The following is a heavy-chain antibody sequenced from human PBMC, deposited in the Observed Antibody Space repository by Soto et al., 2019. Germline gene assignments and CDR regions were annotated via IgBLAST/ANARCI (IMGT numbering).Heavy chain of an antibody. CDR3: ARTKSPAPFYDATGDFER. V-gene: IGHV4-30-4*01. CDR1: GASINNDDYY. Sequence: QVQLKESGPRLVKPSQTLSLTCTGSGASINNDDYYWSWIRQPPGKGLEWIAYIHYSGSTYYKPSLKSRLSISLDPSKNEVSLTLPSVTAADTAVYYCARTKSPAPFYDATGDFERWGKGTLVAVSS. D-gene: IGHD3-22*01. CDR2: IHYSGST. J-gene: IGHJ4*02.